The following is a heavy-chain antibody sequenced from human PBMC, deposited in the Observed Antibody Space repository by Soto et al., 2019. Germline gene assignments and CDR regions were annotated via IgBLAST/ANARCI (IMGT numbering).Heavy chain of an antibody. J-gene: IGHJ4*02. CDR2: INHSGST. D-gene: IGHD3-22*01. Sequence: SETLSLTCAVYGGSFSGYYWSWIRQPPGKGLEWIGEINHSGSTNYNPSLKSRVTISVDTSKNQFSLKLSSVTAADTAVYYCARNHPYYYDSEVGLGSNYFDYWGQGTLVTVSS. V-gene: IGHV4-34*01. CDR1: GGSFSGYY. CDR3: ARNHPYYYDSEVGLGSNYFDY.